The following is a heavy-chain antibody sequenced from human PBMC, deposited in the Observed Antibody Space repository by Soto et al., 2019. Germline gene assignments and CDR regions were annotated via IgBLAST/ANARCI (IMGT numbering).Heavy chain of an antibody. V-gene: IGHV3-30*18. Sequence: GGSLRLSCAASGFTFSSYGMHWVRQAPGKGLEWVAVISYDGSNKYYAESVKGRFTISRDNSKNTLYLQMNSMRAEDTALFYCAKDHSPGIIAVAGTVFDYWGQGTLVTVSS. CDR2: ISYDGSNK. CDR1: GFTFSSYG. CDR3: AKDHSPGIIAVAGTVFDY. J-gene: IGHJ4*02. D-gene: IGHD6-19*01.